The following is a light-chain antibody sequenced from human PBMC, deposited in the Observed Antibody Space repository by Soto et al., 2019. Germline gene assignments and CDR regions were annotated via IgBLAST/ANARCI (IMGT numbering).Light chain of an antibody. CDR3: QQPSNWPLIT. CDR2: DAS. J-gene: IGKJ5*01. CDR1: QSVSSY. V-gene: IGKV3-11*01. Sequence: EIVLTQSPATLSLSPGERATLSCRASQSVSSYLAWYQQKPGQAPRLLIYDASNRATGIPARFSGSGSGTAFTLTISSLEPEDFAVYYCQQPSNWPLITFGQGTRLEIK.